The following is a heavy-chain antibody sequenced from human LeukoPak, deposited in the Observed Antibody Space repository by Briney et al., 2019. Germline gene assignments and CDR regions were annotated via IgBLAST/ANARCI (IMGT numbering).Heavy chain of an antibody. D-gene: IGHD3-22*01. CDR2: IGTAGDT. Sequence: GGSLRLSCAASGFTFSSYDMHWVRQATGKGLEWVSAIGTAGDTYYPGSVKGRFTISRENSKNSLYLQMNSLRAGDTAVYYCARENFYNYYDSSGLGAFDIWGQGTMVTVSS. CDR1: GFTFSSYD. CDR3: ARENFYNYYDSSGLGAFDI. J-gene: IGHJ3*02. V-gene: IGHV3-13*04.